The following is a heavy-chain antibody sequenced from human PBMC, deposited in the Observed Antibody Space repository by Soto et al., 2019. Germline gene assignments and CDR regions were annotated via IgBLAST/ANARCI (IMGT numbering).Heavy chain of an antibody. V-gene: IGHV3-7*01. CDR2: IKQDGSET. CDR1: GFTFSSSW. CDR3: ARANY. J-gene: IGHJ4*02. Sequence: GESLKISCAASGFTFSSSWMSWVRQAPGRGLEWVASIKQDGSETYYVDAVNGRFTISRDNAKNSLYLQMNSLRAEDTAVYYCARANYWGQGTLVTVSS.